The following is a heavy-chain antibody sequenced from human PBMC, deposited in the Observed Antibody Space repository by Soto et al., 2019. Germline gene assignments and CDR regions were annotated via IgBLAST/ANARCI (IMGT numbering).Heavy chain of an antibody. V-gene: IGHV3-48*01. CDR3: ARPVECSTTSCIR. Sequence: EVQLVESGGVLVQPGGSLRLACAASGFTFSSYSMNWVRQAPGKGLEWVSYMSSSSNSIYYADSVKGLFTSSRDNAKNSLHMKMNSLRAEDTAVYYCARPVECSTTSCIRWCQGNLVTVSS. D-gene: IGHD2-2*01. J-gene: IGHJ4*02. CDR1: GFTFSSYS. CDR2: MSSSSNSI.